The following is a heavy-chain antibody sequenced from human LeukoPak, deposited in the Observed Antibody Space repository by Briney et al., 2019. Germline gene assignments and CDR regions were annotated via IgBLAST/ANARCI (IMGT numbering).Heavy chain of an antibody. J-gene: IGHJ5*02. D-gene: IGHD3-3*01. CDR1: GPSISSADFY. CDR2: IHRSGTS. Sequence: SETLSLTCTVSGPSISSADFYWSWIRQPPGKGLEWIGYIHRSGTSDYNPSLKSRPTFSLGKSKNQFSLKLDSVTAADTAIYYCARDQPNYDLWSGFDPWGQGTLVIVSS. V-gene: IGHV4-30-2*01. CDR3: ARDQPNYDLWSGFDP.